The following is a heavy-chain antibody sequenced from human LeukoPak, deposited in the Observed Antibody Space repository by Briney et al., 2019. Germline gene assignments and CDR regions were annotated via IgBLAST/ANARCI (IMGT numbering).Heavy chain of an antibody. CDR3: AREGVTKYYFDY. J-gene: IGHJ4*02. CDR2: IYYSGRT. D-gene: IGHD4-11*01. Sequence: PSETLSLTCTVSGGSISSYYRSWVRQPPGKGLEWVGYIYYSGRTDYTPSLKGRVTLSVDTSKNQFSLKLSSVTAADTAVYYCAREGVTKYYFDYWGQGTLVTVSS. CDR1: GGSISSYY. V-gene: IGHV4-59*01.